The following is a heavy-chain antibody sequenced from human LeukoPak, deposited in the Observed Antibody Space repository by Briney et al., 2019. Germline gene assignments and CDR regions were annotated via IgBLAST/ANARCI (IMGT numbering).Heavy chain of an antibody. Sequence: ASVKVSCKASGYTFTSYYMHWVRQAPGQGLEWMGIINPSGGSTSYAQKFQGRVTMTRDTSTSTVYMELSSLRSEDTAVYYCARGAVAGVAFASLDYWGQGTLVTVSS. J-gene: IGHJ4*02. CDR3: ARGAVAGVAFASLDY. V-gene: IGHV1-46*01. CDR2: INPSGGST. D-gene: IGHD6-19*01. CDR1: GYTFTSYY.